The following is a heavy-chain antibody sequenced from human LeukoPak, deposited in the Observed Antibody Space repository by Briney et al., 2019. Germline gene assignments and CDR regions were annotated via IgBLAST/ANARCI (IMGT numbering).Heavy chain of an antibody. D-gene: IGHD3-16*01. J-gene: IGHJ5*02. CDR1: GFTFSSQW. CDR2: IKEVGSAT. Sequence: GGSLRLSCAASGFTFSSQWMSWVRQAPGKGLEWVANIKEVGSATSYVDSVKGRSTDSRDNAKNSLYLQMNSLRAEDTAVYYCARAFSWGQGTLVTVSS. V-gene: IGHV3-7*01. CDR3: ARAFS.